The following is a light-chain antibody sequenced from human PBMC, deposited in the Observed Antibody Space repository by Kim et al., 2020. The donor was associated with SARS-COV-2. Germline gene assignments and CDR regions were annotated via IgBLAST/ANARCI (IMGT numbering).Light chain of an antibody. V-gene: IGLV2-14*04. Sequence: GQSINITHNGTSSDVGAYDYVSWFQQHPGKAPKVMIYDVNKRPSGVSNRFSGSKSGNTASLTISGLQAEDEAHYYCSSYTSSNTLVFGGGTQLTVL. J-gene: IGLJ2*01. CDR3: SSYTSSNTLV. CDR2: DVN. CDR1: SSDVGAYDY.